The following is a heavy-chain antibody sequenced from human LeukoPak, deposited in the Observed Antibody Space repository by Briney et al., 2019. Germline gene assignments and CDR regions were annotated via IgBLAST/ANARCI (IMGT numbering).Heavy chain of an antibody. D-gene: IGHD3-22*01. CDR1: GYTFTSCD. CDR3: AREDYYDSGSNDY. V-gene: IGHV1-8*01. Sequence: GASVKVSCKASGYTFTSCDINWVRQATGQGLEWMGWMNPNSGNTGYAQKFQGRVTITRNTSISTAYMELSSLRSEDTAVYYCAREDYYDSGSNDYWGQGTLVTVSS. CDR2: MNPNSGNT. J-gene: IGHJ4*02.